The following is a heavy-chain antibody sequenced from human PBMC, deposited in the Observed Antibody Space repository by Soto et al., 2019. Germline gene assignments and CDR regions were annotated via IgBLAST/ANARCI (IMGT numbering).Heavy chain of an antibody. J-gene: IGHJ4*02. CDR2: ISAYNGNT. Sequence: QVQLVQSGAEVKKPGASVKVSCKASGYTFTSYGISWVRQAPGQGLEWMGWISAYNGNTNYAQKLQGRVTMTTDTSTSTAYMELRSLRSDDTAVYYCARDLEYCSSTSCYTFFDSWGQGTLVTVSS. V-gene: IGHV1-18*01. D-gene: IGHD2-2*02. CDR3: ARDLEYCSSTSCYTFFDS. CDR1: GYTFTSYG.